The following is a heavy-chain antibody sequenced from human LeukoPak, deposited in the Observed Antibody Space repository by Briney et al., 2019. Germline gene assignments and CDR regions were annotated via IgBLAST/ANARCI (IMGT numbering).Heavy chain of an antibody. D-gene: IGHD4-17*01. CDR2: IYYSGST. Sequence: SETLSLTCTVSGGSISSSSYYWGWIHQPPGKGLEWIGSIYYSGSTYYNPSLKSRVTISVDTSKNQFSLKLSSVTAADTAVYYCASTLRQRYFFDYWGQGTLVTVSS. CDR3: ASTLRQRYFFDY. V-gene: IGHV4-39*01. CDR1: GGSISSSSYY. J-gene: IGHJ4*02.